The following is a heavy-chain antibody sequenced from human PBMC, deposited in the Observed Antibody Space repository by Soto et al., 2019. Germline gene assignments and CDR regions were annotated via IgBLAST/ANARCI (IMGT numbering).Heavy chain of an antibody. CDR2: INHSGST. Sequence: TLSLTCAVSGGSISSGGYSWSWIRQPPGKGLEWIGEINHSGSTNYNPSLKSRVTISVDTSKNQFSLKLSSVTAADTAVYYCARGRGAYYYGSGSYLDVWGKGTTGTV. D-gene: IGHD3-10*01. J-gene: IGHJ6*03. CDR1: GGSISSGGYS. V-gene: IGHV4-30-2*01. CDR3: ARGRGAYYYGSGSYLDV.